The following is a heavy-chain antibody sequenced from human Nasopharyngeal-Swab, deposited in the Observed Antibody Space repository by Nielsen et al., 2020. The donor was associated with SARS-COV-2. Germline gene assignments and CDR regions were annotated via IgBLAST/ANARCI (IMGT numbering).Heavy chain of an antibody. CDR3: ARVEAGGEWELLPYYYYYMDV. J-gene: IGHJ6*03. Sequence: WNRQPPGKGLEWVAVISYDGSNKYYADSVKGRFTISRDNSKNTLYLQMNSLRAEDTAVYYCARVEAGGEWELLPYYYYYMDVWGKGTTVTVSS. CDR2: ISYDGSNK. V-gene: IGHV3-30-3*01. D-gene: IGHD1-26*01.